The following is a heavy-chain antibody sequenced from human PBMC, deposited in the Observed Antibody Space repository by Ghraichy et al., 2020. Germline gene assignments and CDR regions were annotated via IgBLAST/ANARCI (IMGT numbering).Heavy chain of an antibody. CDR2: ISWNSGSI. CDR3: AKDQDASWWGDFDY. CDR1: GFTFDDYA. J-gene: IGHJ4*02. D-gene: IGHD2-15*01. Sequence: GGSLRLSCAASGFTFDDYAMHWVRQAPGKGLEWVSGISWNSGSIGYADSVKGRFTISRDNAKNSLYLQMNSLRAEDTALYYCAKDQDASWWGDFDYWGQGTLVTVSS. V-gene: IGHV3-9*01.